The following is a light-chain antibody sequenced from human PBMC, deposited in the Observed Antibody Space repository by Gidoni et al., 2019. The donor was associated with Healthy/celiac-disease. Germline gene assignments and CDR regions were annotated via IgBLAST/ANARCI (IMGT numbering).Light chain of an antibody. CDR1: KSVLYSSNNTNY. J-gene: IGKJ3*01. CDR2: WAY. Sequence: DIVMTQSPDSLTVSLGERATINCKSSKSVLYSSNNTNYLAWYQQKPGQHHKLLIYWAYTRESGVPDRFIVSGSGTDFTLTISSLQAEDVAVYYCQQYYSTPFTFGPGTKVDIK. V-gene: IGKV4-1*01. CDR3: QQYYSTPFT.